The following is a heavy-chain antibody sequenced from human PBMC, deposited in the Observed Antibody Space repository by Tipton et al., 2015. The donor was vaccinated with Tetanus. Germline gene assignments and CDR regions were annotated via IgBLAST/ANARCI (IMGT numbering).Heavy chain of an antibody. V-gene: IGHV3-30*04. CDR3: VRDQDRAAGY. CDR2: ISYDGSND. Sequence: QVQLVQSGGGVVQPGKSLRLSCVASGFAFNIYAMYWVRQAPGKGLEWLALISYDGSNDFYADSVKGRFTVSRDNSKNTLYLQLNSLRTEDTAIYYCVRDQDRAAGYWGQGTLVTVSS. D-gene: IGHD3-10*01. CDR1: GFAFNIYA. J-gene: IGHJ4*02.